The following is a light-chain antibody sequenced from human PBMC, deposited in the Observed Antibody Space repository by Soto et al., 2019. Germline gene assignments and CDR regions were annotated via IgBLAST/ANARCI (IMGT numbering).Light chain of an antibody. CDR1: SSDVGHYNY. V-gene: IGLV2-14*03. CDR3: SSYGGASAPVL. J-gene: IGLJ3*02. Sequence: QSVLTQPASVSGSPGQSITISCTGTSSDVGHYNYVSWYQHHPGKAPKLMIYDVSHRPSGVSNRLSGSKSGNTASLTISGLQAEDEADYYCSSYGGASAPVLFGGGTKLTVL. CDR2: DVS.